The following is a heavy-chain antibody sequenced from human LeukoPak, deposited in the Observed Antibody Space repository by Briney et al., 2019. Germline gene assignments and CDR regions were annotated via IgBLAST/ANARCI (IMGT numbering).Heavy chain of an antibody. J-gene: IGHJ4*02. D-gene: IGHD3-22*01. Sequence: GGSLRLSCAASGFTLSSYSMNWVRQAPGKGLEWVSSISSSSSYIYYADSVKGRFTISRDNAKNSLYLQMNSLRAEDTAVYYCARDYYDSSGYYDYWGQGTLVTVSS. CDR3: ARDYYDSSGYYDY. V-gene: IGHV3-21*01. CDR1: GFTLSSYS. CDR2: ISSSSSYI.